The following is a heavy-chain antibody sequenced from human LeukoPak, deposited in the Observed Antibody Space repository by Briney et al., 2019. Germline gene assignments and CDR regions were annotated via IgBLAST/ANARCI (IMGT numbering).Heavy chain of an antibody. CDR1: GYTFTGYY. J-gene: IGHJ6*02. CDR3: ARTIARYYYYGMDV. Sequence: ASVKVSCKASGYTFTGYYMHWVRQAPGQGLEWMGWISPNSGGTNYAQKFQGRVTMTRDTSISTAYMELSRLRSDDTAVYYCARTIARYYYYGMDVWGQGTTVTVSS. CDR2: ISPNSGGT. V-gene: IGHV1-2*02. D-gene: IGHD3-3*01.